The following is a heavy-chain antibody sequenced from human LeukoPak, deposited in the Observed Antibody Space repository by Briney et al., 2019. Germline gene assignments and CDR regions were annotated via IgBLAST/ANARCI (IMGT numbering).Heavy chain of an antibody. D-gene: IGHD3-10*01. CDR2: ISGSGGST. CDR1: GFTFSSYA. V-gene: IGHV3-23*01. Sequence: GGSLRHSCAASGFTFSSYAMNWVRQAPGKGLEWVSAISGSGGSTYYADSVKGRFTISRDNSKNTLYLQMKSLRADDTAVYYCAKDDGSGTTDYWGQGTLVTVSS. CDR3: AKDDGSGTTDY. J-gene: IGHJ4*02.